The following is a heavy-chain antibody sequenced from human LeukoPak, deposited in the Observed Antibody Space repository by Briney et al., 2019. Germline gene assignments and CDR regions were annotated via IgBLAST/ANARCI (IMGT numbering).Heavy chain of an antibody. J-gene: IGHJ4*02. CDR3: VGHIVVVTAIDY. D-gene: IGHD2-21*02. Sequence: KPSETLSLTCTVSGGSISSSSYYWGWIRQPPGKGLEWIGSIYYSGSTYYNPSLKSRVTISVDTSKNQFSLKLSSVTAADTAVYYCVGHIVVVTAIDYWGQGTLVTVSS. CDR1: GGSISSSSYY. V-gene: IGHV4-39*01. CDR2: IYYSGST.